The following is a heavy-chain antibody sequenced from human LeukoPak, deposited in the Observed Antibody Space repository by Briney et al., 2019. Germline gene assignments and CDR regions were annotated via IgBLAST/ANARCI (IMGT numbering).Heavy chain of an antibody. Sequence: SETLSLTCAVSGASISSASDYWGWLRQPPGKGLEWLGSIYYGGSTYENPSLRSRVTISVNTSKKQFSLKLTSVTAADTAVYYCARIGGGSWRNPGYWFDPWGQGNLVTVSS. D-gene: IGHD2-15*01. CDR3: ARIGGGSWRNPGYWFDP. CDR2: IYYGGST. J-gene: IGHJ5*02. CDR1: GASISSASDY. V-gene: IGHV4-39*01.